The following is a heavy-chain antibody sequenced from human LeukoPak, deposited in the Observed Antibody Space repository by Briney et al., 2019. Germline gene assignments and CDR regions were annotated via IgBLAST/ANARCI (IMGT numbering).Heavy chain of an antibody. CDR2: ISGSGDTT. D-gene: IGHD3-9*01. CDR3: AADILTGPGPDY. CDR1: GFTFSSYE. V-gene: IGHV3-23*01. J-gene: IGHJ4*02. Sequence: GGSLRLSCAASGFTFSSYEMNWVRQAPGKGLEWVSIISGSGDTTYYADSVKGRFTISRDNSKNTLYLQMNSLRAEDTAVYYCAADILTGPGPDYWGQGTLVTVSS.